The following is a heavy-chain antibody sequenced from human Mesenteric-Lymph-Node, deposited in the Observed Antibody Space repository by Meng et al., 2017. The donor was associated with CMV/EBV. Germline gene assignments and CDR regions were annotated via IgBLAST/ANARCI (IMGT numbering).Heavy chain of an antibody. V-gene: IGHV3-9*01. CDR1: GLTFDDYA. CDR2: ITWNSDTI. CDR3: AGGMGASGSPGTFGI. J-gene: IGHJ3*02. Sequence: SLKISCAASGLTFDDYAMHWVRQLPGKGLEWVSGITWNSDTIDYADSVKGRFTISRDNAKNSLYLQMNSLRPEDTALYYCAGGMGASGSPGTFGIWGQGTMVTVSS. D-gene: IGHD1-26*01.